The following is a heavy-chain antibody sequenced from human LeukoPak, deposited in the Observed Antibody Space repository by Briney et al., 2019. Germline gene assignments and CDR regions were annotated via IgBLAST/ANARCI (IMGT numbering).Heavy chain of an antibody. Sequence: GGSLRLSCAASGFTVSSNYMSWVRQAPGKGLEWVSVIYSGGSTYYADSVEGRFTISRDNSKNTLYLQMNSLRAEDTAVYYCARWGYYSNYDYWGQGTLVTVSS. V-gene: IGHV3-53*01. D-gene: IGHD4-11*01. J-gene: IGHJ4*02. CDR3: ARWGYYSNYDY. CDR2: IYSGGST. CDR1: GFTVSSNY.